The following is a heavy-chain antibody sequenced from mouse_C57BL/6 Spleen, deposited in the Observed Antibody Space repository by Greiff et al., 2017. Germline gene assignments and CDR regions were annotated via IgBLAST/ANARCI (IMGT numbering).Heavy chain of an antibody. CDR3: TGDYYGSSL. CDR1: GFTFSNYW. V-gene: IGHV6-3*01. CDR2: IRLKSDNYAT. Sequence: EVKLVESGGGLVQPGGSMKLSCVASGFTFSNYWMNWVRQSPEKGLEWVAQIRLKSDNYATHYAESVKGRFTISRDDSKSSVYLQMNNLRAVDTGIYYCTGDYYGSSLWGQGTLVTVSA. J-gene: IGHJ3*01. D-gene: IGHD1-1*01.